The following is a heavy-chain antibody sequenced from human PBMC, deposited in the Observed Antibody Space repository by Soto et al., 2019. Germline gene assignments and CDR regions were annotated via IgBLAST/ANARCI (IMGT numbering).Heavy chain of an antibody. Sequence: PSETLSLTCAVYGGSFSGYYWSWIRQPPGKGLEWIGEINHSGSTNYNPSLKSRVTMSVDTSKNQFSLKLSSVTAADTAVYYCARFVYYYDSSGYYSNNWFDPWGQGTLVTVSS. CDR2: INHSGST. CDR3: ARFVYYYDSSGYYSNNWFDP. D-gene: IGHD3-22*01. CDR1: GGSFSGYY. J-gene: IGHJ5*02. V-gene: IGHV4-34*01.